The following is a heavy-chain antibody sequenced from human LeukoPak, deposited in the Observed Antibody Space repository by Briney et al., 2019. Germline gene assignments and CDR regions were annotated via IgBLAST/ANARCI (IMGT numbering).Heavy chain of an antibody. J-gene: IGHJ4*02. CDR2: INSDGSST. CDR3: ARILWFGIADY. CDR1: GFTFSSYW. Sequence: GSLRLSCAASGFTFSSYWMHWVRQAPGKGLAWVSRINSDGSSTSYADSVKGRFTFSRDNAKNTLYLQMNSLRAEDTAVYYCARILWFGIADYWGQGTLVTVSS. V-gene: IGHV3-74*01. D-gene: IGHD3-10*01.